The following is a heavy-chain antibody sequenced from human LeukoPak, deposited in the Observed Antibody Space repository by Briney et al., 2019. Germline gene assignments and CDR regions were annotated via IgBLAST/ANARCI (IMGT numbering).Heavy chain of an antibody. D-gene: IGHD6-19*01. CDR1: GYTFTSYG. V-gene: IGHV1-18*01. CDR2: INTYNGNT. Sequence: ASVKVSCKASGYTFTSYGVTWVRQAPGQRPEWMGWINTYNGNTNYAQKLQGRVTMTTDTSTSTAYMELRSLRSDDTAVYYCARNSHGYSSGWLQFNFDYWGQGTLVTVSS. CDR3: ARNSHGYSSGWLQFNFDY. J-gene: IGHJ4*02.